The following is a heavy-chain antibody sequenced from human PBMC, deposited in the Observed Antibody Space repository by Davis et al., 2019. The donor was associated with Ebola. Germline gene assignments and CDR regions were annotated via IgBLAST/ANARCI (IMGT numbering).Heavy chain of an antibody. CDR3: AKRTAGSQAFVDY. CDR1: GFTFSNAW. CDR2: IKSKTDGETT. J-gene: IGHJ4*02. Sequence: GESLKISCAASGFTFSNAWMNWVRQVPGKGLEWVGRIKSKTDGETTDYDAPVNGRFSISRDDTKNTLYLQMNSLRAEDTAVYYCAKRTAGSQAFVDYWGQGTLVTVSS. D-gene: IGHD1-1*01. V-gene: IGHV3-15*07.